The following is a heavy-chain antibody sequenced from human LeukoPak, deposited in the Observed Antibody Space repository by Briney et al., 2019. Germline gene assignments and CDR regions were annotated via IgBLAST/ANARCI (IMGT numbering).Heavy chain of an antibody. J-gene: IGHJ3*01. CDR1: GFTLSTYW. D-gene: IGHD3/OR15-3a*01. Sequence: GGSLRLSCAASGFTLSTYWMYWVRQAPGKGLEYVSRINNDGTGTTYADSVKGRFTISRDNAKNTVYLQMNSLRPEDTAMYYCARGGLDHAFDLWGQGTLVTVSS. CDR2: INNDGTGT. CDR3: ARGGLDHAFDL. V-gene: IGHV3-74*01.